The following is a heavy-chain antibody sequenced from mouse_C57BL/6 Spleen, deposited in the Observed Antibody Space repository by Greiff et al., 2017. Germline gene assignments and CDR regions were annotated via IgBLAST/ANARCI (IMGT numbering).Heavy chain of an antibody. Sequence: EVQLQQSGTVLARPGASVKMSCKTSGYTFTSYWMHWVKQRPGQGLEWIGAIYPGNSDTSYNQKFKGKAKLTAVTSASTAYMELSSLTNEDSAVYYCTSYYYGSSYVDYWGQGTTLTVSS. CDR3: TSYYYGSSYVDY. V-gene: IGHV1-5*01. J-gene: IGHJ2*01. CDR1: GYTFTSYW. D-gene: IGHD1-1*01. CDR2: IYPGNSDT.